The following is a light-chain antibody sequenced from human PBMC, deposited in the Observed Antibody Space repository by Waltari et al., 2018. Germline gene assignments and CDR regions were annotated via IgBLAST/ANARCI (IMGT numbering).Light chain of an antibody. CDR1: QSVSRY. CDR3: QRRGHWPPGAT. CDR2: DAS. Sequence: EIVLTQSPATLSLSPGERATLSCRASQSVSRYLAWYQQKPGQAPRLIIYDASNRATGIPARFSGSGSGTDFTLTISSLEPEDFAVYYCQRRGHWPPGATFGPGTRVDIK. V-gene: IGKV3-11*01. J-gene: IGKJ3*01.